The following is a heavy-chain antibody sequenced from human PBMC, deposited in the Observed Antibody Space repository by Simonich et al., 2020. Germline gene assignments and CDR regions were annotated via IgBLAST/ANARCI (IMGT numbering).Heavy chain of an antibody. V-gene: IGHV5-51*03. D-gene: IGHD3-3*01. CDR3: VRKGNRSDYFDY. CDR1: GYSFTSDW. CDR2: IYPGDSDT. J-gene: IGHJ4*02. Sequence: EVQLVQSGAEVKKPGESLKISCKGSGYSFTSDWIGWVRLMPWKGMEWMWIIYPGDSDTRYSPSFQGQVTISADKSISTAYLQWSSLKASDTAMYYCVRKGNRSDYFDYWGQGTLVTVSS.